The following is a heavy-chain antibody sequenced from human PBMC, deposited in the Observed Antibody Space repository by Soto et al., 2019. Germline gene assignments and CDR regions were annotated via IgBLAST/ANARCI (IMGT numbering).Heavy chain of an antibody. CDR2: MNPNNGNT. D-gene: IGHD2-15*01. CDR1: GYTFTSYD. V-gene: IGHV1-8*01. Sequence: QVQLVQSGAEVKKPGASVKVSCKASGYTFTSYDINWVRQATGQGLEWMGWMNPNNGNTGYAQKVQGRVTMTRIFTISIAYMVLSSLRSQDMAIYYCDRQKVDASIYWGHGTLVTVSS. CDR3: DRQKVDASIY. J-gene: IGHJ4*01.